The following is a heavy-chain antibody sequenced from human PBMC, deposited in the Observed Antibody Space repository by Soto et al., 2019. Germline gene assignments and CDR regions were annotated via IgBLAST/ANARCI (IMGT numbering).Heavy chain of an antibody. CDR3: AASSSGWPDWFDP. V-gene: IGHV4-30-2*06. CDR2: IFHSGST. Sequence: SETLSLTCTVSGGSFRDDGYSWNWIRQSPGKGLEWIGCIFHSGSTLYSPSLKSRVSMSLDVSKNQFSLALTSVTAADTAVYYCAASSSGWPDWFDPWSPGSLVTVSS. CDR1: GGSFRDDGYS. D-gene: IGHD6-19*01. J-gene: IGHJ5*02.